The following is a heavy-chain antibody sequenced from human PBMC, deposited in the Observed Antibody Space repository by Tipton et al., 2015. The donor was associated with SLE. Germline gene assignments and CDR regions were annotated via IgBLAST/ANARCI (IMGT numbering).Heavy chain of an antibody. CDR3: AAHRRWSSPLDS. J-gene: IGHJ4*02. D-gene: IGHD2-15*01. Sequence: QLVQSGAEVKKPGASVKVSCQASDYSFSSYGISWVRQAPGQGLEWLGWFSPYNSNEDSAQRLQGRVTLTTDTSTSTAYMELRSLRSDDTAVYYCAAHRRWSSPLDSWGQGTLVIVSA. CDR1: DYSFSSYG. CDR2: FSPYNSNE. V-gene: IGHV1-18*04.